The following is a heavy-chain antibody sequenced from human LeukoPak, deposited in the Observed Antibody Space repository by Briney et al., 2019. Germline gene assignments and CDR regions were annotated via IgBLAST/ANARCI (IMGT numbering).Heavy chain of an antibody. J-gene: IGHJ4*02. CDR1: GFTVSSNY. D-gene: IGHD3/OR15-3a*01. CDR3: ARDVLSGGTVY. CDR2: IYSDGST. V-gene: IGHV3-53*01. Sequence: GGSLRLSCAASGFTVSSNYMSWVRQDPGKGLEWVSVIYSDGSTYYADSVKGRFTISRDNSKNTLYLQMNSLRAEDTAVYYCARDVLSGGTVYWGQGTLVTVSS.